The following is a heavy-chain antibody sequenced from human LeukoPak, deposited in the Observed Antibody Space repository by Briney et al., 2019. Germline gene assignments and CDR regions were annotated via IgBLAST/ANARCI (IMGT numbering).Heavy chain of an antibody. CDR2: IKQDGSEK. CDR1: GFTFSSYW. Sequence: GGSLRPSXAASGFTFSSYWMSWVRPAPGKGLEWVANIKQDGSEKYYVDSVKGRFTISRDNAKNSLYLRMNSLRAEDTAVYYCARDVSYGYYYAYYFDYWGQGTLVTVSS. V-gene: IGHV3-7*01. J-gene: IGHJ4*02. D-gene: IGHD3-22*01. CDR3: ARDVSYGYYYAYYFDY.